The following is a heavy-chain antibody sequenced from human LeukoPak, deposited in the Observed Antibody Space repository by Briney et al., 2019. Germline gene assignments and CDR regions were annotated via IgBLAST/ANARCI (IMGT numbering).Heavy chain of an antibody. CDR1: GFTFSSYA. CDR2: ISYDGSNK. D-gene: IGHD3-3*01. J-gene: IGHJ5*02. V-gene: IGHV3-30-3*01. CDR3: ARDCSPFFVRVARSFGP. Sequence: GGSLRLSCAASGFTFSSYAMHWVRQAPGKGLEWVAVISYDGSNKYYADSVKGRFTISRDNSKNTLYLQMNSLRAEDTAVYYCARDCSPFFVRVARSFGPWGQGTLVTVSS.